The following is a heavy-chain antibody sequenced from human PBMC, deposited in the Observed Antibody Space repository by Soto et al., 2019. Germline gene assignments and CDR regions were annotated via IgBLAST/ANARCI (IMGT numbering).Heavy chain of an antibody. J-gene: IGHJ4*02. D-gene: IGHD4-4*01. Sequence: ESLMLSWYACGHPFATYCIGLVPHMPGRGLEWMGLLFPRDSDTRDTSSFKGQVTISSDKYIGVPYVKWASLRASDTAIYCCARLVSLLQAIDYWGEGTPVTSSS. V-gene: IGHV5-51*01. CDR2: LFPRDSDT. CDR1: GHPFATYC. CDR3: ARLVSLLQAIDY.